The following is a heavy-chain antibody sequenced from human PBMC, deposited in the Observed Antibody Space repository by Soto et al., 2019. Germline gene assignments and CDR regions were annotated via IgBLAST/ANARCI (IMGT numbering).Heavy chain of an antibody. CDR3: ARGVGGQQCLVYCFDY. V-gene: IGHV4-34*01. CDR2: INHSGST. D-gene: IGHD6-19*01. Sequence: QVQLQQWGAGLLKPSETLSLTCAVYGGSFSGYYWSWIRQPPGKGLEWIGKINHSGSTHYNPSLKRRVNQTVYRSKKQFSRMLSSVSAEDTALYYCARGVGGQQCLVYCFDYWGQGTLVTVSS. CDR1: GGSFSGYY. J-gene: IGHJ4*02.